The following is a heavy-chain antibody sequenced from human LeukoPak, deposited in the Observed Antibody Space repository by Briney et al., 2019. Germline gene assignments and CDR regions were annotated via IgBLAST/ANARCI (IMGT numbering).Heavy chain of an antibody. V-gene: IGHV4-30-4*08. J-gene: IGHJ4*02. CDR1: GGSISSGDYY. CDR2: IYYSGST. Sequence: SPSQTLSLTCTVSGGSISSGDYYWSWIRQPPGKGLEWIGYIYYSGSTYYNPSLKSRVTISVDTSKNQFSLKLSSVTAGDTAVYYCARGPGSGSYYKVGFDYWGQGTLVTVSP. CDR3: ARGPGSGSYYKVGFDY. D-gene: IGHD3-10*01.